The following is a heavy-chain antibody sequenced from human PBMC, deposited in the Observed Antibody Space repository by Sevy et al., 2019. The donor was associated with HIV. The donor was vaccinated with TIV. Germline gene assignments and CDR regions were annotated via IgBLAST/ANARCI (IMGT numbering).Heavy chain of an antibody. CDR1: GFMFSSYA. CDR2: VSGSGAST. D-gene: IGHD1-26*01. V-gene: IGHV3-23*01. Sequence: GGSLRLSCAASGFMFSSYAMSWVRQAPGKGLEWVSSVSGSGASTYYADSVKGRFTISRDNSKNTLYLQMSSLRVEDMAVYYCGKNPAVGSYYYMDVWGNGTTVTVSS. J-gene: IGHJ6*03. CDR3: GKNPAVGSYYYMDV.